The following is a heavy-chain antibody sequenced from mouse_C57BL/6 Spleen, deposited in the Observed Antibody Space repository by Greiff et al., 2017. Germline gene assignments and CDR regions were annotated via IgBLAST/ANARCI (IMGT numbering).Heavy chain of an antibody. CDR3: ASLDSSGPLYAMDY. CDR2: IYPRSGNT. V-gene: IGHV1-81*01. D-gene: IGHD3-2*02. J-gene: IGHJ4*01. CDR1: GYTFTSSG. Sequence: VQLQQSGAELARPGASVKLSCKASGYTFTSSGISWVKQRTGQGLEWIGEIYPRSGNTYYNEKLKGKATLTADKSSSTAYMGLRSLTSEDSAVYFCASLDSSGPLYAMDYWGQGTSVTVSS.